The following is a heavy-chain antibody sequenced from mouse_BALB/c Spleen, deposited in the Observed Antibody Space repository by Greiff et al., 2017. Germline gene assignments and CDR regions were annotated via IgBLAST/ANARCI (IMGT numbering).Heavy chain of an antibody. J-gene: IGHJ3*01. CDR2: IWAGGST. Sequence: QVQLKESGPGLVAPSQSLSITCTVSGFSLTSYGVHWVRQPPGKGLEWLGVIWAGGSTNYNSALMSRLSISKDNSKSQVFLKMNSLQTDDTAMYYCARGIYGYDRAWFAYWGQGTLVTVSA. CDR3: ARGIYGYDRAWFAY. D-gene: IGHD2-14*01. V-gene: IGHV2-9*02. CDR1: GFSLTSYG.